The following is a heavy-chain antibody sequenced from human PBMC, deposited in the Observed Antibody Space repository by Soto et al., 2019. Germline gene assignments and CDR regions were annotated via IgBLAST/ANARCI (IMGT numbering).Heavy chain of an antibody. CDR3: AHSSHYYDISGYYAAGEYFQH. CDR2: IYWDDDK. D-gene: IGHD3-22*01. J-gene: IGHJ1*01. V-gene: IGHV2-5*02. CDR1: GFSLSTSGVG. Sequence: QITLKESGPTLVKPTQTLTLTCTFSGFSLSTSGVGVGWIRQPPGKALEWLALIYWDDDKRYSPSLKSRLTITKDPSKNRVVLTMTNMDPVDTATYYCAHSSHYYDISGYYAAGEYFQHWGQGTLVTVSS.